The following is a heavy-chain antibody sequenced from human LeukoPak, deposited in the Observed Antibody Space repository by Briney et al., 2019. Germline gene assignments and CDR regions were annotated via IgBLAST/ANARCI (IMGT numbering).Heavy chain of an antibody. CDR1: GGSMNNYY. CDR2: IYTRGTT. CDR3: ARADRGYCSGASCYGFDP. J-gene: IGHJ5*02. V-gene: IGHV4-4*07. D-gene: IGHD2-15*01. Sequence: SETLSPTCTVSGGSMNNYYWNWIRQSAGKGLEWIGYIYTRGTTNYNPSLKSRLTMSVDTSRNQFSLKLSSVTAADTAVYYCARADRGYCSGASCYGFDPWRQGTLVTVSS.